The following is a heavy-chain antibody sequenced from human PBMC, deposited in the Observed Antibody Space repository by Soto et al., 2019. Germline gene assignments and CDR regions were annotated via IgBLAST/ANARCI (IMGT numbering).Heavy chain of an antibody. J-gene: IGHJ4*02. V-gene: IGHV4-4*02. Sequence: QVQMQESGPGLGKPSGTLSLTCTFSGDSMTRSVWWTWVRQPPGKGLEWIGEVFHTGNTNYNPSLKSRVTMSVDKSTNEFSLKVTSVTAADTAIYYCARKAWVRFDYWGQGALVTVSS. CDR2: VFHTGNT. D-gene: IGHD7-27*01. CDR3: ARKAWVRFDY. CDR1: GDSMTRSVW.